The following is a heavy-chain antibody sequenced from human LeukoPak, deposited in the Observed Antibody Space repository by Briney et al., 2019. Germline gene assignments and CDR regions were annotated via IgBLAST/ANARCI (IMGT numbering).Heavy chain of an antibody. CDR2: INHSGST. CDR1: GGSFSGYY. J-gene: IGHJ4*02. Sequence: SETLSLTCAVYGGSFSGYYWSWISQPPGKGLEWIGEINHSGSTNYNPSLKSRVTISVDTSKNQFSLKLSSVTAADTAVYYCASPSPRGNYDSSGYYYYFDYWGQGTLVTVSS. V-gene: IGHV4-34*01. CDR3: ASPSPRGNYDSSGYYYYFDY. D-gene: IGHD3-22*01.